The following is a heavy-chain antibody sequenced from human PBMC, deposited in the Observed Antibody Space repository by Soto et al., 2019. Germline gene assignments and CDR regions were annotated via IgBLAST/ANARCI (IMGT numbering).Heavy chain of an antibody. CDR1: GFTFSSYA. CDR2: ISGSGGST. D-gene: IGHD2-21*01. CDR3: AKFTRVIKDPRNDY. J-gene: IGHJ4*02. V-gene: IGHV3-23*01. Sequence: GGSLRLSCAASGFTFSSYAMSWVRQAPGKGLEWVSAISGSGGSTYYADSVKGRFTISRDNSKNTLYLQMNSLRAEDTAVYYCAKFTRVIKDPRNDYWGQGTLVTVSS.